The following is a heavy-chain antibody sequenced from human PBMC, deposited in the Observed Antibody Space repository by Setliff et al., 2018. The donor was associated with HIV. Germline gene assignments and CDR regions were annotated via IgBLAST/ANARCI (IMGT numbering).Heavy chain of an antibody. D-gene: IGHD3-22*01. CDR2: IAYSGTT. CDR3: ARHFYGYYGSNGLPIQY. J-gene: IGHJ4*02. V-gene: IGHV4-39*01. CDR1: GGSFIGSSFQ. Sequence: SETLSLTCNVSGGSFIGSSFQSTWIRQAPGRGLEWIADIAYSGTTMYTNYNPSLESRVTVSEDTSRHQFFLKLTSVAAADTAVYYCARHFYGYYGSNGLPIQYWGQGTLVTVSS.